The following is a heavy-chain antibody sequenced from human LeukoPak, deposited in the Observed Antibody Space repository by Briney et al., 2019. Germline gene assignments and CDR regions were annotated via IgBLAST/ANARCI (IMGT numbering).Heavy chain of an antibody. CDR3: AKDLTVVASFDY. V-gene: IGHV3-30*02. J-gene: IGHJ4*02. CDR1: GFTFSRYG. Sequence: GGSLRLSCAASGFTFSRYGMHWVRQAPGKGLEWVAFIRNDGSNKYYADSVKGRVTISRDNSKNTLYPQMNSLRAEDTAVYYCAKDLTVVASFDYWGQGTLVTVSS. CDR2: IRNDGSNK. D-gene: IGHD3-22*01.